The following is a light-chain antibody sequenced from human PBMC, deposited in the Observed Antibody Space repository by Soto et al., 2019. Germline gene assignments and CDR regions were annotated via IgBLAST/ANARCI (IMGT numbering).Light chain of an antibody. Sequence: GISSYLNWYQQKPGKAPKVLIYAASSLQSGVPSRFSGSGSGTDFTLTISSLQPEDFATYYCQQSYSTPVFGQGTKVDIK. CDR3: QQSYSTPV. V-gene: IGKV1-39*01. CDR1: GISSY. CDR2: AAS. J-gene: IGKJ2*01.